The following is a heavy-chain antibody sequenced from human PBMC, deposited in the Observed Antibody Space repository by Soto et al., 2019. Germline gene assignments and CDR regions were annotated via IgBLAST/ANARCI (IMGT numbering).Heavy chain of an antibody. J-gene: IGHJ4*02. Sequence: SLTCDVSGDSINRNNWWSWVRQSPGRGLEWIGEIYQSGSGNYNPSLKSRVSISVDKSKNQVFLRVRALTAADTAMYYCTRTQRRAAAAGVIDYWGQGTLVTVSS. D-gene: IGHD6-19*01. CDR2: IYQSGSG. CDR1: GDSINRNNW. V-gene: IGHV4-4*02. CDR3: TRTQRRAAAAGVIDY.